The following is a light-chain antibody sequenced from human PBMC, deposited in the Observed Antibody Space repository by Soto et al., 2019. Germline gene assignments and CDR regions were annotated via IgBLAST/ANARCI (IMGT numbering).Light chain of an antibody. J-gene: IGLJ1*01. Sequence: QSVLTQPPSVSGAPGQRVTISCTGSSSNIGAGYDVHWYQQLPGTAPKLLIYGNSARPSGVPDRFSGSKSGTSASLAITGLQAEDEADYYCQSYDSSLSGDVFATGTKLTVL. CDR3: QSYDSSLSGDV. CDR2: GNS. V-gene: IGLV1-40*01. CDR1: SSNIGAGYD.